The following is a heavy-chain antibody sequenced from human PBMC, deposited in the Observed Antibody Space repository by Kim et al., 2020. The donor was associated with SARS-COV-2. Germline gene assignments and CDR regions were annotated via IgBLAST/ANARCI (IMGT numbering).Heavy chain of an antibody. D-gene: IGHD3-10*01. Sequence: YAQKFQGRVTMTRDTSTNTVYMELSSLRSDDPAFYSCARGGGGYSLDYFDCWGQGTLVTVSS. V-gene: IGHV1-46*01. J-gene: IGHJ4*02. CDR3: ARGGGGYSLDYFDC.